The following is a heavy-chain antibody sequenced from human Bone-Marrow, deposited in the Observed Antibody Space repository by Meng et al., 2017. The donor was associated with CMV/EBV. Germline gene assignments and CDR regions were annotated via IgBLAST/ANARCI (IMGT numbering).Heavy chain of an antibody. CDR1: GGSISSYY. CDR3: ARDHRAAAGSYYYYGMDV. D-gene: IGHD6-13*01. CDR2: IYYSGST. V-gene: IGHV4-59*01. Sequence: SETLSLTCTVSGGSISSYYWSWIRQPPGKGLEWIGYIYYSGSTNYNPSLKSRVTISVDTSKNQFSLKLSSVTAADTAVYYCARDHRAAAGSYYYYGMDVWGQGTTVTVYS. J-gene: IGHJ6*02.